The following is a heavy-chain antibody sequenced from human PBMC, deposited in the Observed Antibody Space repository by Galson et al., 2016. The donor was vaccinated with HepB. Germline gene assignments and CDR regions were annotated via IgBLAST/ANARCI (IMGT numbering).Heavy chain of an antibody. CDR3: AKSGYDGSGYGFNDY. Sequence: SLRLSCAASGFTFRNSAMTWVRHVPGKGLEWVSGISTSGDRSYYPDSVRGRFSMTRDNSKNTVYLEMIGLRPEDTAIYYCAKSGYDGSGYGFNDYWGQGTLVALSS. CDR2: ISTSGDRS. CDR1: GFTFRNSA. J-gene: IGHJ4*02. D-gene: IGHD3-22*01. V-gene: IGHV3-23*01.